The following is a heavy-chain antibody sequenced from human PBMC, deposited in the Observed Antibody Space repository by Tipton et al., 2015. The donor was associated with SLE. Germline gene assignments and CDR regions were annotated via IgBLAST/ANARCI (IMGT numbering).Heavy chain of an antibody. Sequence: SLRLSCAASGFTFSDYYMSWIRQAPGKGLEWVANIKEDGSEKYYMDSVKGRFTISRDNANNSLYLQMNSLRADDTAVYYCAGRPKFYFDYWGQGTLVTVSS. V-gene: IGHV3-7*01. J-gene: IGHJ4*02. CDR3: AGRPKFYFDY. CDR1: GFTFSDYY. CDR2: IKEDGSEK.